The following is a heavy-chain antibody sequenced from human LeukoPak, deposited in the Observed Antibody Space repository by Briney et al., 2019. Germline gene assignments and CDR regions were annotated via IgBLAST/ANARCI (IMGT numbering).Heavy chain of an antibody. CDR1: GGSISSYY. V-gene: IGHV4-59*08. CDR3: ARPGVTSSSDPSGMDV. Sequence: SETLSLTCTVSGGSISSYYWSWIRQPPGKGLEWIGYIYYSGSTNYNPSLKSRVTISVDTSKNQFSLKLSSVTAADTAVYYCARPGVTSSSDPSGMDVWGQGTTVTVSS. D-gene: IGHD6-6*01. J-gene: IGHJ6*02. CDR2: IYYSGST.